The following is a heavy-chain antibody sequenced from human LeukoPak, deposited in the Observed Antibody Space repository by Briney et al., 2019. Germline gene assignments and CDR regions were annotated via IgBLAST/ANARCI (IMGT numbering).Heavy chain of an antibody. V-gene: IGHV3-74*01. CDR3: ARGGGYSSFDS. CDR2: ANNDGTGT. J-gene: IGHJ4*03. D-gene: IGHD3-10*01. Sequence: GGSLRLSCAASGFTFSSYWMHWVRQSPGEGLVWVSHANNDGTGTTYADSVKGRFTISRDNAKNTLYLQMNSLRAEDTAVYYCARGGGYSSFDSWGQGTLVTVSS. CDR1: GFTFSSYW.